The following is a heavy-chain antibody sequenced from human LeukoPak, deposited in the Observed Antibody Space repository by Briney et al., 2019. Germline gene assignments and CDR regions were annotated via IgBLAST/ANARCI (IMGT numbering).Heavy chain of an antibody. V-gene: IGHV4-39*01. D-gene: IGHD6-13*01. J-gene: IGHJ5*02. CDR3: ARLPAVRIAAAGTFDP. CDR1: GGSISSSSYY. CDR2: IYYSGST. Sequence: SSETLSLTCTVSGGSISSSSYYWGWIRQPPGKGLEWIGSIYYSGSTYYNPSLKSRVTISVDTSKNQFSLKLSSVTAADTAVYYCARLPAVRIAAAGTFDPWGQGTLVTVSS.